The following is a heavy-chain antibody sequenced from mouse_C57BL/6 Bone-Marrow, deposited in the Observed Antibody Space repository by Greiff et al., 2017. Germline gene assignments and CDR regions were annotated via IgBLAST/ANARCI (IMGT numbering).Heavy chain of an antibody. V-gene: IGHV1-26*01. D-gene: IGHD2-2*01. CDR1: GYTFTDYY. CDR3: ARWLPFDY. Sequence: EVQLQQSGPELVKPGASVKISCKASGYTFTDYYMNWVKQSHGKSLEWIGDINPNNGGTSYNQKFKGKATLTVDKSSSTAYLELRSLTSADAAVYYCARWLPFDYWGQGTLVTVSA. CDR2: INPNNGGT. J-gene: IGHJ3*01.